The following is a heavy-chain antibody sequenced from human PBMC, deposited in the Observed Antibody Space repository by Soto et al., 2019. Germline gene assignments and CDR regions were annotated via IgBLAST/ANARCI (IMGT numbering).Heavy chain of an antibody. CDR2: INSSSSYI. J-gene: IGHJ6*02. CDR1: GFTVSSYS. V-gene: IGHV3-21*01. CDR3: AQIEEPFYYYYGMDV. Sequence: XGSLRLSCAASGFTVSSYSMNWVRQAPGKGLEWVSSINSSSSYIYYADSVKGRFTISRDNAKNSLYLQMNSLRAEDTAVYYCAQIEEPFYYYYGMDVWGQGTTVTVSS.